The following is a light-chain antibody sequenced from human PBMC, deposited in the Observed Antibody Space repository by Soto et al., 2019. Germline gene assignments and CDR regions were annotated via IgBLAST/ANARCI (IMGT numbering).Light chain of an antibody. CDR1: QSISSSF. Sequence: IVLTQSPCILSLSPGERASLSCGASQSISSSFLAWYQQKPGQAPRLLIYGASSRATGIPDRFSGTGSETDFTLTINRLEPEDFAVYYCQQYDNSPITFGQGTRLEIK. CDR3: QQYDNSPIT. J-gene: IGKJ5*01. V-gene: IGKV3-20*01. CDR2: GAS.